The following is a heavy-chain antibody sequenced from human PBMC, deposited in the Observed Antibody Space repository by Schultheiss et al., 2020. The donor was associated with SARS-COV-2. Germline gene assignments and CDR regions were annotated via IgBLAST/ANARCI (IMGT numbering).Heavy chain of an antibody. CDR2: ISSSSSYT. CDR1: GFTFSSYE. J-gene: IGHJ4*02. CDR3: ARATAVAGTEFGGFDY. V-gene: IGHV3-21*05. D-gene: IGHD6-19*01. Sequence: GGSLRLSCAASGFTFSSYEMNWVRQAPGKGLEWVSYISSSSSYTNYADSVKGRFTISRDNAKNSLYLQMNSLRAEDTAVYYCARATAVAGTEFGGFDYWGQGTLVTVSS.